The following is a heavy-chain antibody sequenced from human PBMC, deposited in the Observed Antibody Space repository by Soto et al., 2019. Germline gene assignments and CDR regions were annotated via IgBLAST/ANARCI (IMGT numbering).Heavy chain of an antibody. Sequence: EVQLVESGGGLVQPGGSLRLSCAASGFTFSTYWMHWVRQAPGTGLEWVSRIKGDGSSTSYADSVKGRFTISRDNDKNTLYLQMNSLGAEDTAVYGCARGIRNYYGGDVWGQGTTVTVSS. CDR2: IKGDGSST. J-gene: IGHJ6*02. CDR1: GFTFSTYW. V-gene: IGHV3-74*01. CDR3: ARGIRNYYGGDV.